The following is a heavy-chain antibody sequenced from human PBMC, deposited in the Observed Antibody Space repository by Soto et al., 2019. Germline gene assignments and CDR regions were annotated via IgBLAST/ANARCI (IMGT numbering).Heavy chain of an antibody. V-gene: IGHV4-34*01. CDR3: ATGPGVEMATIASYYGMDV. CDR1: GGSFSGYY. J-gene: IGHJ6*02. CDR2: INHSGST. D-gene: IGHD5-12*01. Sequence: PSETLSLTCAVYGGSFSGYYWSRIRQPPGKGLEWIGEINHSGSTNYNPSLKSRVTISVDTSKNQFSLKLSSVTAADTAVYYCATGPGVEMATIASYYGMDVWGQGTTVTVSS.